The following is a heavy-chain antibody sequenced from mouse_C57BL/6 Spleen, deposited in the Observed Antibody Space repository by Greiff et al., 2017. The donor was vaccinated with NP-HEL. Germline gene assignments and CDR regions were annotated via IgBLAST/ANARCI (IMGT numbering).Heavy chain of an antibody. Sequence: VQLQQSGAELMKPGASVKLSCKATGYTFTGYWIAWVKQRPGHGLEWIGEILPGSGSTNYNEKFKGKATFTADTTSTTAYMQLSSLTTEDSAIYDCARLPPTTVVPYFDYWGQGTTLTVSS. CDR2: ILPGSGST. J-gene: IGHJ2*01. V-gene: IGHV1-9*01. CDR1: GYTFTGYW. CDR3: ARLPPTTVVPYFDY. D-gene: IGHD1-1*01.